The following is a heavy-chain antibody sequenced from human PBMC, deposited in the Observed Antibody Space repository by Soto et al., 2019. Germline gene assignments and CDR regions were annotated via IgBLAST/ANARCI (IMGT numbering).Heavy chain of an antibody. CDR2: VYWDDDK. CDR3: ARHTTTSGYFDY. D-gene: IGHD4-17*01. V-gene: IGHV2-5*02. Sequence: QITLKESGPTLVKPTQTLTLTCSFSGFSPSTSGVGMGWIRQPPGKALEWLALVYWDDDKRYSPSLKSRLTIXKGXSKNQVVLTLTNMDPVDTATYYCARHTTTSGYFDYWGQGTLVTVSS. J-gene: IGHJ4*02. CDR1: GFSPSTSGVG.